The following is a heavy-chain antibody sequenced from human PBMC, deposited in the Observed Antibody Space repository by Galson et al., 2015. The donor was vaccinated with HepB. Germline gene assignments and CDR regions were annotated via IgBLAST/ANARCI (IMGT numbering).Heavy chain of an antibody. CDR1: GGSFSGYY. CDR2: INHSGST. J-gene: IGHJ4*02. Sequence: ETLSLTCAVYGGSFSGYYWSWIRQPPGKGLEWIGEINHSGSTNYNPSLKSRVTISVDTSKNQFSLKLSSVTAADTAVYYCARGMYYDYVWGSYRYTPQYYFDYWGQGTLVTVSS. CDR3: ARGMYYDYVWGSYRYTPQYYFDY. D-gene: IGHD3-16*02. V-gene: IGHV4-34*01.